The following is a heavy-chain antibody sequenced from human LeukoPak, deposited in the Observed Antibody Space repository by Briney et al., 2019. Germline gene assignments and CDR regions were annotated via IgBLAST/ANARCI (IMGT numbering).Heavy chain of an antibody. D-gene: IGHD2-2*01. J-gene: IGHJ5*02. Sequence: GGSLRLSCAASGFTFSSFDMNWVRQAPGKGLEWVSSISTSSRYIYYRDSVKGRFTISRDDAKNSLYLQMKRLRVEDTAVYYCARADCSGSTCYLRRSWFDPWGQGTLVTVSS. CDR2: ISTSSRYI. V-gene: IGHV3-21*01. CDR3: ARADCSGSTCYLRRSWFDP. CDR1: GFTFSSFD.